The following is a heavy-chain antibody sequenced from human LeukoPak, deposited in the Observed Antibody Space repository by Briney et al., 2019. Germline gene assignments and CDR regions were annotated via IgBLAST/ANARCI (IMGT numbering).Heavy chain of an antibody. CDR2: IYYSGST. V-gene: IGHV4-59*08. J-gene: IGHJ4*02. Sequence: SKTLSLTCTVSGGSISSYYWSWIRQPPGKGLEWIGYIYYSGSTNYNPSLKSRVSISVDTSKNQFSLTLSSVTAADTAVYYCARHGHSGWYMGFFDYWGQGTLVTVSS. CDR1: GGSISSYY. CDR3: ARHGHSGWYMGFFDY. D-gene: IGHD6-19*01.